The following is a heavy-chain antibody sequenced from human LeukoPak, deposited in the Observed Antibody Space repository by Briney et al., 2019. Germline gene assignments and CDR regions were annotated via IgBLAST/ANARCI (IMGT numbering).Heavy chain of an antibody. V-gene: IGHV4-39*01. J-gene: IGHJ4*02. D-gene: IGHD3-22*01. Sequence: SQTLSLTCTVSGGSISSSSYYWGWIRQPPGKGLEWIGSIYYSGSTYYNPSLKSRVTISVDTSKNQFSLKLSSVTAADTAVYYCARHYYDSSGYYSNFDYWGQGTLVTVSS. CDR3: ARHYYDSSGYYSNFDY. CDR1: GGSISSSSYY. CDR2: IYYSGST.